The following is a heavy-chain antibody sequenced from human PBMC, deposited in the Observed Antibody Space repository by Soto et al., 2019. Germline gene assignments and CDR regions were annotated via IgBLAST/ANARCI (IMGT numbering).Heavy chain of an antibody. D-gene: IGHD3-3*01. CDR2: XYXSXXX. J-gene: IGHJ4*02. Sequence: SETRSLTCTVSGGSISSYYWSWIRQPPGKGLEXIXXXYXSXXXNXXXXLKSRVTISVDTSKNQFSLKLSSVTAADTAVYYCAKISWSGYFDYWGQGTLVTVSS. CDR1: GGSISSYY. CDR3: AKISWSGYFDY. V-gene: IGHV4-59*01.